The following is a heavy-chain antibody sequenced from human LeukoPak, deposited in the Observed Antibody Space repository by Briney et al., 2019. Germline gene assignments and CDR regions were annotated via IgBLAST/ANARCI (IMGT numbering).Heavy chain of an antibody. V-gene: IGHV1-69*06. CDR2: IIPIFGTA. CDR1: GYTFTGYY. D-gene: IGHD3-3*01. CDR3: ASSWYDFWSGYPAAYYYMDV. J-gene: IGHJ6*03. Sequence: ASVKVSCKASGYTFTGYYMHWVRQAPGQGLEWMGGIIPIFGTANYAQKFQGRVTITADKSTSTAYMELSSLRSEDTAVYYCASSWYDFWSGYPAAYYYMDVWGKGTTVTVSS.